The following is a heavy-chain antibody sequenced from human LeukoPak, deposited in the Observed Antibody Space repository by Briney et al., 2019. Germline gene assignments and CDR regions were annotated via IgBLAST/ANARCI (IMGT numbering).Heavy chain of an antibody. D-gene: IGHD3-22*01. V-gene: IGHV3-23*01. Sequence: GSTNYADSVKGRFTISRDNSKNTLYLQMNSLRVEDTAVYYCAKAEDSSGYYFGANVFDIWGQGAMVTVSS. CDR2: GST. J-gene: IGHJ3*02. CDR3: AKAEDSSGYYFGANVFDI.